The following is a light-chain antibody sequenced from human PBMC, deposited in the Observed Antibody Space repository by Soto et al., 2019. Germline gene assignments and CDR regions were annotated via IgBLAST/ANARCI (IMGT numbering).Light chain of an antibody. CDR2: WAS. CDR3: QQYYSKPLT. V-gene: IGKV4-1*01. Sequence: DIVMTQSPDSLAVSLGERATINCKSSQSVLYSSNNKNYLGWYQQKVGQPPKLLIYWASTRESGVPERFSGSGSWTDFTLTISSLQAEDVAVYYCQQYYSKPLTFGGGTKVEIK. CDR1: QSVLYSSNNKNY. J-gene: IGKJ4*01.